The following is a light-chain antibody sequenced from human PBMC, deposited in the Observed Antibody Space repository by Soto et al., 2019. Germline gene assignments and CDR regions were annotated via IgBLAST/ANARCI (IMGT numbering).Light chain of an antibody. CDR1: QTISGW. Sequence: DIQMTQSPSTLSASVGDRVTITCRASQTISGWLAWYQQKPGKAPKLLIYDASSLQSGVPSRFSGSGSGTEFTLAISSLQPDDFATYYCQQYNSYSPAFGQGTKVEI. J-gene: IGKJ1*01. CDR2: DAS. CDR3: QQYNSYSPA. V-gene: IGKV1-5*01.